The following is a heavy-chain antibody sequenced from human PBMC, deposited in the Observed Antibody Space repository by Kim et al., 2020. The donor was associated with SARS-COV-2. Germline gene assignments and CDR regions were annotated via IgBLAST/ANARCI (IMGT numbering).Heavy chain of an antibody. D-gene: IGHD2-2*01. CDR1: GFTFDDYA. J-gene: IGHJ4*02. CDR2: ISWNSGSI. V-gene: IGHV3-9*01. CDR3: AKDRRWVVPAAYFDY. Sequence: GGSLRLSCAASGFTFDDYAMHWVRQAPGKGLEWVSGISWNSGSIGYADSVKGRFTISRDNAKNSLYLQMNSLRAEDTALYYCAKDRRWVVPAAYFDYWGQGTLVTVSS.